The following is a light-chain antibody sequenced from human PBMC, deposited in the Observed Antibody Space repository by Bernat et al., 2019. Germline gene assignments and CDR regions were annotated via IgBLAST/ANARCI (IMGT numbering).Light chain of an antibody. CDR2: LGS. CDR3: MQALQTPIT. CDR1: QSLLHSNGYNY. Sequence: DIVMTQSPLSLPVTPGEPASISCRSSQSLLHSNGYNYLDWYLQRPGQPPQLLIYLGSNRASGVPDRFSGRGSGTDFTLKISRVEAEDVGVYYCMQALQTPITFGLGTRLGIK. V-gene: IGKV2-28*01. J-gene: IGKJ5*01.